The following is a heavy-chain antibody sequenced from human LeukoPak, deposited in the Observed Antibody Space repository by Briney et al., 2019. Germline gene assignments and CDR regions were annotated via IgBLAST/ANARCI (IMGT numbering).Heavy chain of an antibody. J-gene: IGHJ4*02. D-gene: IGHD3-22*01. CDR1: GFSLSTSGVG. Sequence: ESGPTLVKPTQPLTLTCTFSGFSLSTSGVGVGWIRQPPGKALEWLALIYWDDDKRYSPSLKSRLTITKDTSKNQVVLTMTNMDPVDTATDYCAHRRYYYDSSGYHLAPFDYRGQGTLVTVSS. CDR3: AHRRYYYDSSGYHLAPFDY. V-gene: IGHV2-5*02. CDR2: IYWDDDK.